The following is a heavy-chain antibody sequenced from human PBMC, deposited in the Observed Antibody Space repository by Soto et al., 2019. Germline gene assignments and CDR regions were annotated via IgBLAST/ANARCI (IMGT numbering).Heavy chain of an antibody. J-gene: IGHJ4*02. V-gene: IGHV3-23*01. CDR3: ANAGITWPYFFDS. CDR2: IDGSGGRT. D-gene: IGHD2-21*01. Sequence: GGSLRLSCAASGFTFGSYGMTWVRQAPGKGLEWVSSIDGSGGRTYYPDSVKGRFTLSRDNSKNTLYLQINSLRAEDTAVYYCANAGITWPYFFDSWGQGTLVTVSS. CDR1: GFTFGSYG.